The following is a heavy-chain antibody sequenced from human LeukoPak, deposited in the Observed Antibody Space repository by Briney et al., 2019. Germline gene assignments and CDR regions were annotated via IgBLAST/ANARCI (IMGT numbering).Heavy chain of an antibody. V-gene: IGHV1-2*02. J-gene: IGHJ4*02. D-gene: IGHD5-18*01. CDR2: INPNSGGT. CDR1: GYTFTGYY. CDR3: ARDSDTAMANFDY. Sequence: ASVKVSRKASGYTFTGYYMHWVRQAPGQGLEWMGWINPNSGGTNYAQKFQGRVTMTRDTSISTAYMALSRLRSDDTAVYYCARDSDTAMANFDYWGQGTLVTVSS.